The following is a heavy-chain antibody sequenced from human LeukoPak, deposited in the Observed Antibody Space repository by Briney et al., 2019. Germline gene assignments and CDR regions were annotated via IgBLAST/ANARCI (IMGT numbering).Heavy chain of an antibody. CDR3: ATVGPELDCMVD. Sequence: GASVKVSCKASGYTFTDYYMHWVQQAPGKGLEWMGRVDPEDGETIYAEKFQGRVTITADTSTDTAYMELSSLRSEDTAVYYCATVGPELDCMVDWGQGTLVTVSS. J-gene: IGHJ4*02. V-gene: IGHV1-69-2*01. CDR2: VDPEDGET. D-gene: IGHD2-15*01. CDR1: GYTFTDYY.